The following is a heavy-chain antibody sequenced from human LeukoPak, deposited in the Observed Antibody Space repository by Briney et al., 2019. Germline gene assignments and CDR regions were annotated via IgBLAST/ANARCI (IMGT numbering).Heavy chain of an antibody. Sequence: ASVKVSCKASGYTFTSYGISWVRQAPGQGLEWMGWISAYNGNTNYAQKLQGRVTMTRDTSISTAYMELSRLRSDDTAVYYCARDASSGSFDFDYWGQGTLVTVSS. CDR1: GYTFTSYG. V-gene: IGHV1-18*01. CDR3: ARDASSGSFDFDY. CDR2: ISAYNGNT. D-gene: IGHD6-19*01. J-gene: IGHJ4*02.